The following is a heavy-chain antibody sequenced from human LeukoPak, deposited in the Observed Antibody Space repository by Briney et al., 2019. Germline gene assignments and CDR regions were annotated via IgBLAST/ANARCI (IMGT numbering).Heavy chain of an antibody. CDR2: INSGGSKT. Sequence: GGSLRLSCEASGFTFTNYWMYWVRQAPGKGLVWVSRINSGGSKTNYADSVNGRFTISRDNAKNTLYLQMNSLRAEDTAMYYCARPIRGYDGFDIWGQGTMVTVSS. CDR3: ARPIRGYDGFDI. J-gene: IGHJ3*02. CDR1: GFTFTNYW. D-gene: IGHD5-12*01. V-gene: IGHV3-74*01.